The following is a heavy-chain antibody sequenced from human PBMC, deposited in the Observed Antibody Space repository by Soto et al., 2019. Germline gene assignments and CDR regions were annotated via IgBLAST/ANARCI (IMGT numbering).Heavy chain of an antibody. J-gene: IGHJ6*03. CDR1: GYTFTSYY. D-gene: IGHD2-2*01. CDR3: ARDVGSTRKYYYMDV. CDR2: INPSGGST. V-gene: IGHV1-46*03. Sequence: ASVKVSCKASGYTFTSYYMHWVRQAPGQGLEWMGIINPSGGSTSYAQKFQGRVTMTRDTSTSTVYMELSSLRSEDTAVYYCARDVGSTRKYYYMDVWGKRTTVTVSS.